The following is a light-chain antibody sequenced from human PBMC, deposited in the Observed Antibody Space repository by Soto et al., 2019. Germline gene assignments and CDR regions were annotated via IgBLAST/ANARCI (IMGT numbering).Light chain of an antibody. V-gene: IGLV2-14*01. Sequence: ALTQPASVSGSPGQSITISCTGSSSDVGVYNYVSWYQQHPGKAPKLIIYDVSNRPSGVSNRFSGSKSGNTASLTISGLQAEDEADYYCSSYTSSSTVVFGGGTKLTVL. CDR2: DVS. J-gene: IGLJ2*01. CDR3: SSYTSSSTVV. CDR1: SSDVGVYNY.